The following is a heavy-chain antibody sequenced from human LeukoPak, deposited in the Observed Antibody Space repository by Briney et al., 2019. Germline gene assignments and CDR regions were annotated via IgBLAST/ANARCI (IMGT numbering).Heavy chain of an antibody. CDR2: IKQDGSEK. J-gene: IGHJ5*02. D-gene: IGHD7-27*01. CDR1: GFTFSSYW. Sequence: GGSLRLSCAASGFTFSSYWMSWVRQAPGKGLEWVANIKQDGSEKRYVDSVKGRFTISRDNAKNSLLLQMNSLRTEDTAVYYCARDFPTGEHHWGQGTLVTVSS. CDR3: ARDFPTGEHH. V-gene: IGHV3-7*05.